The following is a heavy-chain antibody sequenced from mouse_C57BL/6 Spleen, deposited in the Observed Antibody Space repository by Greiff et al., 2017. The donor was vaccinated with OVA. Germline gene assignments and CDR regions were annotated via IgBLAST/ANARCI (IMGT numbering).Heavy chain of an antibody. V-gene: IGHV5-4*03. CDR3: ARGAGYYGSSSHWYFDV. CDR1: GFTFSSYA. Sequence: DVMLVESGGGLVKPGGSLKLSCAASGFTFSSYAMSWVRQTPEKRLEWVATISDGGSYTYYPDNVKGRFTISRDNAKNNLYLQMSHLKSEDTAMYYCARGAGYYGSSSHWYFDVWGTGTTVTVSS. CDR2: ISDGGSYT. D-gene: IGHD1-1*01. J-gene: IGHJ1*03.